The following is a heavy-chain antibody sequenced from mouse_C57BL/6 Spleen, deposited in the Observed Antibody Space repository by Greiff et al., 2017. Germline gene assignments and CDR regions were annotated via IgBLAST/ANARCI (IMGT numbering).Heavy chain of an antibody. J-gene: IGHJ2*01. CDR3: ARHDYDRNYFDY. CDR1: GFTFSDYG. D-gene: IGHD2-4*01. Sequence: EVKLVESGGGLVQPGGSLKLSCAASGFTFSDYGMAWVRQVPRKGPEWVAFISNLAFSIYYADAVTGRFTISRENAKNTLYLEMSSLRSEDTAMYYCARHDYDRNYFDYWGQGTTLTVSS. CDR2: ISNLAFSI. V-gene: IGHV5-15*01.